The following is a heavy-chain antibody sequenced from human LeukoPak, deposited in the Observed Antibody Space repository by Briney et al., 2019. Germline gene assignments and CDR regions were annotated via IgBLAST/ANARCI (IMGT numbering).Heavy chain of an antibody. V-gene: IGHV1-2*02. D-gene: IGHD3-22*01. CDR3: ARGAHYYYDSSGYYDAFDI. CDR1: VYTFTAYY. Sequence: ASVKVSCKASVYTFTAYYMHWVRQAPGQGLEWMGWINPNSGGTNYAQKFQGRVTMTRDTSISTAYMELSRLRSDDTAVYYCARGAHYYYDSSGYYDAFDIWGQGTMVTVSS. CDR2: INPNSGGT. J-gene: IGHJ3*02.